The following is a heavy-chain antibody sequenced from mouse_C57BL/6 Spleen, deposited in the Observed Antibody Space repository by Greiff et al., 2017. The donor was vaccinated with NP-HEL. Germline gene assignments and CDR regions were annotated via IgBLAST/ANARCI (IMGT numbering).Heavy chain of an antibody. D-gene: IGHD1-1*01. Sequence: QVQLQQPGAELERPGSSVKLSCKASGYTFTSYWMHWVKQRPIQGLEWIGNIDPSDSETHYNQKFKDKATLTVDKSSSTAYMQLSSLTSEDSAVYYCARRDYYGSSPDYWGQGTTLTVSS. CDR3: ARRDYYGSSPDY. J-gene: IGHJ2*01. CDR2: IDPSDSET. V-gene: IGHV1-52*01. CDR1: GYTFTSYW.